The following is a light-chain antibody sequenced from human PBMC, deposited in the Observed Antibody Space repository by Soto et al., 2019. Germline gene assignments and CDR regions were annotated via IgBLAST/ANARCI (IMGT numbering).Light chain of an antibody. V-gene: IGLV2-8*01. J-gene: IGLJ2*01. CDR3: SSYAGSNNLV. CDR1: SSDVGGYKY. Sequence: QSALTQPPSASGSPGQSVTISCTGTSSDVGGYKYVSWYQQHPGKAPKLMIYEVSKRPSGVPDRFSGSKSGNTASLTVSGRQAEDEADYYCSSYAGSNNLVFGGGTKLTVL. CDR2: EVS.